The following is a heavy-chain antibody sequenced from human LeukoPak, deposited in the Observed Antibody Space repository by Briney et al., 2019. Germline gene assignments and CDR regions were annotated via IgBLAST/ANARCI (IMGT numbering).Heavy chain of an antibody. CDR1: GYTFTSYE. CDR2: MNPNSGNT. J-gene: IGHJ4*02. CDR3: ARVVTSSSWYGFDY. Sequence: ASVKVSCKASGYTFTSYEINWVRQATGQGLEWIGWMNPNSGNTGYAQKFQGRVTMTRNTSISTAYMELSSLRSEDTAVYYCARVVTSSSWYGFDYWGQGTLVTVSS. D-gene: IGHD6-13*01. V-gene: IGHV1-8*01.